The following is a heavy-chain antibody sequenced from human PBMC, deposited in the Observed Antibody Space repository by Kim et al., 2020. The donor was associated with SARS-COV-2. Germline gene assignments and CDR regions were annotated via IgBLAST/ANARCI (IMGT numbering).Heavy chain of an antibody. D-gene: IGHD2-2*01. V-gene: IGHV1-2*02. J-gene: IGHJ4*02. CDR2: GT. CDR3: AAERTSLNY. Sequence: GTNYAQKLQGRVTMTRDTSISTAYMELSRLRSDDTAVYYCAAERTSLNYWGQGTLVTVSS.